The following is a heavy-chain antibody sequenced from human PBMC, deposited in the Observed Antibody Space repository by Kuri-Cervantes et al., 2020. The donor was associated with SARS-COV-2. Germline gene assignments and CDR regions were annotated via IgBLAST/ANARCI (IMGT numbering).Heavy chain of an antibody. V-gene: IGHV1-8*01. Sequence: ASVKVSCKASGYTFTSYDINWVRQATGQGLEWMGWMNPNSGIAGYAQKFQGRVTLTRDTSMSTAYMELSSLRSEDTAVYYCARRFYGSSWYNYYYYGMDVWGQGTTVTVSS. CDR3: ARRFYGSSWYNYYYYGMDV. J-gene: IGHJ6*02. CDR1: GYTFTSYD. D-gene: IGHD6-13*01. CDR2: MNPNSGIA.